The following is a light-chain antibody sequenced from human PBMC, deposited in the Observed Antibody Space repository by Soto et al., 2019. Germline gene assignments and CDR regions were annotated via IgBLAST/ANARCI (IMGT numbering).Light chain of an antibody. V-gene: IGKV1-39*01. J-gene: IGKJ1*01. CDR3: QQGYSTPRT. Sequence: DIQMTQSPSSLSASVGDRVTITCRASQSISSYLNWYQQKPGKAPKLLIYAASSLQSGVPSRFSGSGSGTDFTLPISSLQHEDFATYYCQQGYSTPRTFGQGTKVEIK. CDR1: QSISSY. CDR2: AAS.